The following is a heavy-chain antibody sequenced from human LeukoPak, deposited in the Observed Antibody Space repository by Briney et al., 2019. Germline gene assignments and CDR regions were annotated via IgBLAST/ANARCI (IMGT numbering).Heavy chain of an antibody. V-gene: IGHV4-59*12. CDR2: IYYSGST. J-gene: IGHJ4*02. CDR1: GGSISSYY. D-gene: IGHD1-14*01. Sequence: PSETLSLTCTVSGGSISSYYWSWIRQPPGKGLEWIGYIYYSGSTNYNPSLKSRVTISVDTSKNQFSLKLSSVTAADTAVYYCARGVTHPGGDYVDYWGQGTLVTVSS. CDR3: ARGVTHPGGDYVDY.